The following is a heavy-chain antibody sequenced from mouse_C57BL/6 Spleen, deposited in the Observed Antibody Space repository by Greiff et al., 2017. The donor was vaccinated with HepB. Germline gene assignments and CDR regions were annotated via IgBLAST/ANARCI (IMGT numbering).Heavy chain of an antibody. Sequence: VKLQESGAELARPGASVKLSCKASGYTFTSYGISWVKQRTGQGLEWIGEIYPRSGNTYYNEKFKGKATLTADKSSSTAYMELRSLTSEDSAVYFCARTDGYYYAMDYWGQGTSVTVSS. V-gene: IGHV1-81*01. CDR1: GYTFTSYG. CDR3: ARTDGYYYAMDY. CDR2: IYPRSGNT. D-gene: IGHD2-3*01. J-gene: IGHJ4*01.